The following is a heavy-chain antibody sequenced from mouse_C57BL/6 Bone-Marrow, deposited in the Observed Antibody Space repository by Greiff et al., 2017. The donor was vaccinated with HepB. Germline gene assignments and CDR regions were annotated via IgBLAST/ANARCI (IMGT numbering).Heavy chain of an antibody. J-gene: IGHJ1*03. CDR2: IYPGSGST. V-gene: IGHV1-55*01. Sequence: QVQLQPGAELVKPGASVKMSCKASGYTFTSYWITWVKQRPGQGLEWIGDIYPGSGSTNYNEKFKSKATLTVDTSSSTAYMQLSSLPSEDSAVYYYARGRVITTVVAHWYFDVWGTGTTVTGSS. CDR1: GYTFTSYW. D-gene: IGHD1-1*01. CDR3: ARGRVITTVVAHWYFDV.